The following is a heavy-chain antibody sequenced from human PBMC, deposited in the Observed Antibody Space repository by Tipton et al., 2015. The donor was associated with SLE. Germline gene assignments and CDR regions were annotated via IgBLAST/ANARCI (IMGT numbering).Heavy chain of an antibody. V-gene: IGHV3-23*03. CDR1: GFTFSTYA. Sequence: GSLRLSCAASGFTFSTYAMSWVRQAPGKGLQWVSVIYSGGGTIYYADSVKGRFTISRHNSKNTLYLQMNSLRTEDTAVYYCARVWREAPATSTMVTYFYYYMDVWGKGTTVTVSS. CDR3: ARVWREAPATSTMVTYFYYYMDV. J-gene: IGHJ6*03. CDR2: IYSGGGTI. D-gene: IGHD3-10*01.